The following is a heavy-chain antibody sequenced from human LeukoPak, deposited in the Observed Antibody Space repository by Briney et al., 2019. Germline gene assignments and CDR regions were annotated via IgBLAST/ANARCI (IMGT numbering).Heavy chain of an antibody. Sequence: SETLSLTCTVSGASIRSYYWSWIRQPPGKGLEWIGYIYYSGSTKYNPSLKSRVTISVDTSKNQFSLKLSSVTAADTAVYYCASLLRYFDWLSQDYWGQGTLVTVSS. D-gene: IGHD3-9*01. CDR3: ASLLRYFDWLSQDY. J-gene: IGHJ4*02. V-gene: IGHV4-59*08. CDR1: GASIRSYY. CDR2: IYYSGST.